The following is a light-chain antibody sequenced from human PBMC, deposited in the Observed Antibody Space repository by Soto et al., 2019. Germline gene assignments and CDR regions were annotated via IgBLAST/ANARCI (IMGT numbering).Light chain of an antibody. CDR1: QSVSSTY. CDR2: GAS. CDR3: QQYESSPTT. Sequence: EIVLTQSPGTLSLSPGERATLSCRASQSVSSTYLAWYQQKPGQAPRLRIYGASSRATGIPDRFSGSGSGTDFTLTISRLEPEEFAVYYCQQYESSPTTFGGGTQVEIK. J-gene: IGKJ4*01. V-gene: IGKV3-20*01.